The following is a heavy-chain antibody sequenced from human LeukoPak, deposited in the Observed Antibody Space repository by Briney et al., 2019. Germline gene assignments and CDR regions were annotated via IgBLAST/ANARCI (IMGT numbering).Heavy chain of an antibody. J-gene: IGHJ2*01. V-gene: IGHV4-34*01. CDR3: ARSGRGYYKGYFDL. CDR1: GGSFSGYY. Sequence: SETVSLTCAVYGGSFSGYYWSWIRQPPGKGLEWIGEINHSGSTNYNPSLKSRVTISVDTSKNQFSLKLSSVTAADTAVYYCARSGRGYYKGYFDLWGRGTLVTVTS. D-gene: IGHD3-22*01. CDR2: INHSGST.